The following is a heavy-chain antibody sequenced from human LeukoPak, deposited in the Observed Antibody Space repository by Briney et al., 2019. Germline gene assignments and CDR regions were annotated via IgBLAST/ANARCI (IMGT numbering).Heavy chain of an antibody. CDR2: FRSGGTSI. Sequence: QPGGSLRLSCAASGFTFSSYEMNWVRQARGKGLEWVSKFRSGGTSIYAADSVKGRFTISRDNAKNSLYLQMNSLRAEDTAVYYCARSPLRGSRYFDYWGQGTLVTVSS. CDR1: GFTFSSYE. J-gene: IGHJ4*02. CDR3: ARSPLRGSRYFDY. V-gene: IGHV3-48*03. D-gene: IGHD6-6*01.